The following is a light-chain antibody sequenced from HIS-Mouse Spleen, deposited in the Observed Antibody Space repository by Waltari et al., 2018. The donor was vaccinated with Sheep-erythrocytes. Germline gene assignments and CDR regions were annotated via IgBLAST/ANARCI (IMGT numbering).Light chain of an antibody. V-gene: IGKV1D-13*01. Sequence: AIQLTQSPSSLSASVGDRVTITCRASQGISSALAWYQQKPGKAPKLLIYDASSLESGVPSRFSGSGSGTDFTLTISSQQPEDFATYYCQQFNNYPRTFGQGTKVEIK. CDR1: QGISSA. CDR3: QQFNNYPRT. CDR2: DAS. J-gene: IGKJ1*01.